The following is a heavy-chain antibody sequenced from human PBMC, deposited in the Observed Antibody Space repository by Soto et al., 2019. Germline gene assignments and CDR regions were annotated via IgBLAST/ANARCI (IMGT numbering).Heavy chain of an antibody. CDR3: ARSVGGHFDY. CDR2: ITSDTNTI. CDR1: GFPFSIYS. Sequence: EVQLVESGGGLVQPGGSLRLTCAASGFPFSIYSMNWVRQAPGKGLEWSSYITSDTNTIKYADSVKGRFTISRDNAKNLVYLQMNSLRDEDTAVYVGARSVGGHFDYWGQGTVVTVSS. V-gene: IGHV3-48*02. J-gene: IGHJ4*02. D-gene: IGHD1-26*01.